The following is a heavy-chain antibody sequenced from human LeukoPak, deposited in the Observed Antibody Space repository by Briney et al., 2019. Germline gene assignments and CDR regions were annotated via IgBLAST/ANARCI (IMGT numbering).Heavy chain of an antibody. Sequence: ASVKVSCKASGGTFSSYAISWVRQAPGQGLEWMGWMNPKTGKAGYAQKFQGRVTMTRNTSISTAYLELSSLRPEDTAVYYCATEGSDVHLAAAGADYYYGMDVWGQGTTVTVSS. J-gene: IGHJ6*02. D-gene: IGHD6-13*01. CDR3: ATEGSDVHLAAAGADYYYGMDV. V-gene: IGHV1-8*02. CDR2: MNPKTGKA. CDR1: GGTFSSYA.